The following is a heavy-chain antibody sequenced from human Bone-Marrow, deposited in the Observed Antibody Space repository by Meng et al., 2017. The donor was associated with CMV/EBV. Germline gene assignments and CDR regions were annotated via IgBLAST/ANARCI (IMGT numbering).Heavy chain of an antibody. D-gene: IGHD6-19*01. Sequence: GGSLRLSCVASGFTFNTYSLHWVRQAPGKGLEWVAVTSYEGSNKYYADSVKGRFTISRDNSKKTLYLQMNSLRAEDTAVYYCARGLKQWTYYYYYGMDVWGQGTTVTSP. CDR1: GFTFNTYS. J-gene: IGHJ6*02. CDR3: ARGLKQWTYYYYYGMDV. V-gene: IGHV3-30*04. CDR2: TSYEGSNK.